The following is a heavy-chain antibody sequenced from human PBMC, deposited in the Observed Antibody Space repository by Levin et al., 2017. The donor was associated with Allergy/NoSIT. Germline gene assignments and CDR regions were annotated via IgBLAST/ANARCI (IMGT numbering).Heavy chain of an antibody. J-gene: IGHJ4*02. CDR2: ISGSGGST. Sequence: GESLKISCAASGFTFSSYAMSWVRQAPGKGLEWVSAISGSGGSTYYADSVKGRFTISRDNSKKTLYLQMNSLRAEDTAVYYCAKDPIAARPARFDYWGQGTLVTVSS. D-gene: IGHD6-6*01. CDR3: AKDPIAARPARFDY. V-gene: IGHV3-23*01. CDR1: GFTFSSYA.